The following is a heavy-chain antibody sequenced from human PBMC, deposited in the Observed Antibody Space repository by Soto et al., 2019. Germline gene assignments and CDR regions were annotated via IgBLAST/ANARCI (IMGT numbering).Heavy chain of an antibody. CDR2: ISAYNANT. D-gene: IGHD3-3*01. V-gene: IGHV1-18*01. J-gene: IGHJ5*02. Sequence: ASVKVSCKASGYTCISYGISWVRQAPGQGLEGMGWISAYNANTNYAQKLQGRVTMTTDTSTSTAYMELRRLRSDDTAVYYCATSPALTLSFGVVIIHGNSFDPWGQGTLVTVSS. CDR3: ATSPALTLSFGVVIIHGNSFDP. CDR1: GYTCISYG.